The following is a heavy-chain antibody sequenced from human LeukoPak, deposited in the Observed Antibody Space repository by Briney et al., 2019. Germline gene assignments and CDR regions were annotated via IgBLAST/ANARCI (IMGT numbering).Heavy chain of an antibody. CDR3: ARDAGYCTGGSCWYFDH. CDR2: INLNSGGT. J-gene: IGHJ4*02. Sequence: ASVKVSCKASGYTFTDYYMHWVRQAPGQGLEWMGWINLNSGGTNFAQRFQGRVTMTRDTSVSTAYMDLSRLISDDTAVYYCARDAGYCTGGSCWYFDHWGQGTLVTVSS. CDR1: GYTFTDYY. V-gene: IGHV1-2*02. D-gene: IGHD2-15*01.